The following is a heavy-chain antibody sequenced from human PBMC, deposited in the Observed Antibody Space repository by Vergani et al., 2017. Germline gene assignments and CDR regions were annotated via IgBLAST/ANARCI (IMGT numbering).Heavy chain of an antibody. J-gene: IGHJ1*01. V-gene: IGHV4-39*01. CDR3: TXHGRSGWAGYFQH. Sequence: QLQLQESGPGLVKPSETLSLTCTVSGVSIGSNSYYWGWIRQPPGKGLEWIGTIYYTGTTYYNEAHKSRLTISVDTSKNQFSLNLTSVTAADMAVYYCTXHGRSGWAGYFQHWGQGTLVTASS. D-gene: IGHD6-19*01. CDR2: IYYTGTT. CDR1: GVSIGSNSYY.